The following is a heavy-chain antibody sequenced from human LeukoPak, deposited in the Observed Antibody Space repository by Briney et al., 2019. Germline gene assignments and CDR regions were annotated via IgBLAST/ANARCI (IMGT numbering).Heavy chain of an antibody. Sequence: GGSLRLSCAASGFTFSSYSMNWVRQAPGKGLEWVSYISSSSSTIYYADSVKGRFTISRDNAKNSLYLQMNSLRAEDTAVYYCARDSGTALGEGYDPEYFQHWGQGTLVTVSS. CDR2: ISSSSSTI. D-gene: IGHD3-10*01. V-gene: IGHV3-48*04. J-gene: IGHJ1*01. CDR1: GFTFSSYS. CDR3: ARDSGTALGEGYDPEYFQH.